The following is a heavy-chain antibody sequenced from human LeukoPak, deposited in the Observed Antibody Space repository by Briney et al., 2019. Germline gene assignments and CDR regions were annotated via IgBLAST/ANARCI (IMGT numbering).Heavy chain of an antibody. CDR3: ARYYYGSGLNYFDY. CDR2: IYYSGST. V-gene: IGHV4-59*01. Sequence: SETLSLTCTVSGGSISSYYWSWIRRPPGKGLEWIGYIYYSGSTNYNPSLKSRVTISVDTSKNQFSLKLSSVTAADTAVYYCARYYYGSGLNYFDYWGQGTLVTVSS. D-gene: IGHD3-10*01. CDR1: GGSISSYY. J-gene: IGHJ4*02.